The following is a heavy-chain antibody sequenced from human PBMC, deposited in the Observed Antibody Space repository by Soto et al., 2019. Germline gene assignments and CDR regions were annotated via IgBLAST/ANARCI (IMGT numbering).Heavy chain of an antibody. CDR3: ARPLLTTADYYYGTDV. D-gene: IGHD4-17*01. Sequence: PSETLSLTCTVSGGSISTTHNYWAWIRQAPGKGLEWIGSISYIGSTYYNPSLQSRVSISSDTSKDQFSLKLTSVTAADTAVYFCARPLLTTADYYYGTDVWGRGTSVTVSS. CDR2: ISYIGST. J-gene: IGHJ6*02. V-gene: IGHV4-39*01. CDR1: GGSISTTHNY.